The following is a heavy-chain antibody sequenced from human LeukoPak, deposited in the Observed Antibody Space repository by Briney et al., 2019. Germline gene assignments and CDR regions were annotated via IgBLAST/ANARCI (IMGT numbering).Heavy chain of an antibody. J-gene: IGHJ3*02. CDR3: ARGLVVGGTGVWAFDI. V-gene: IGHV3-66*01. D-gene: IGHD1-26*01. Sequence: GGSLRLSCAASGLTVSNNYMSWVRQAPGEGLEWVSVIYKVGNTFYADFVKGGFTISRDNSKNTLYLQMNSLRAEDTALYYCARGLVVGGTGVWAFDIWGQGTMVTASS. CDR2: IYKVGNT. CDR1: GLTVSNNY.